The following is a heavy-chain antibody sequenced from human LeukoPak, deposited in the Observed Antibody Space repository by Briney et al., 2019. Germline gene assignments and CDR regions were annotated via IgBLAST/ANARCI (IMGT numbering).Heavy chain of an antibody. CDR2: ISSSGSTI. Sequence: GGSLRLSCAASGFPFSSYEMNWVRQAPGKGLEWVSYISSSGSTIYYADSVKGRFTISRDNAKNSLYLQMNSLRAEDTAVYYCARSCSSSWFYFDYWGQGTLVTVSS. CDR1: GFPFSSYE. J-gene: IGHJ4*02. D-gene: IGHD6-13*01. V-gene: IGHV3-48*03. CDR3: ARSCSSSWFYFDY.